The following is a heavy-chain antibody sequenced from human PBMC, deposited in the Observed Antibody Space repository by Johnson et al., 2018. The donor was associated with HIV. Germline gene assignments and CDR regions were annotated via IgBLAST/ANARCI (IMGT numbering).Heavy chain of an antibody. CDR1: GFTVSSNY. D-gene: IGHD6-6*01. CDR3: ARDYSSSGAFDI. V-gene: IGHV3-53*01. CDR2: IFGGGTT. J-gene: IGHJ3*02. Sequence: VQLVESGGGLIQPGGSLRLSCAASGFTVSSNYMSWVRQAPGKGLEWVSVIFGGGTTYYTDSVKGRFTISRDNSKNTLYLQMNSLRAEDTAVYYCARDYSSSGAFDIWGQGTMVTVSS.